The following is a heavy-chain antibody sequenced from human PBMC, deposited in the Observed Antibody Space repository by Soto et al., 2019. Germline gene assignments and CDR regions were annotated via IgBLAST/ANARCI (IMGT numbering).Heavy chain of an antibody. J-gene: IGHJ5*02. D-gene: IGHD5-12*01. Sequence: GASVKVSCKASGYTFTGYYMHRVRQAPGQGLEWMGWINPNSGGTNYAQKFQGWVTMTRDTSISTAYMELSRLRSDDTAVYYCARDNTLLVEMATIPPTEFDPWGQGTLVTVSS. CDR1: GYTFTGYY. V-gene: IGHV1-2*04. CDR3: ARDNTLLVEMATIPPTEFDP. CDR2: INPNSGGT.